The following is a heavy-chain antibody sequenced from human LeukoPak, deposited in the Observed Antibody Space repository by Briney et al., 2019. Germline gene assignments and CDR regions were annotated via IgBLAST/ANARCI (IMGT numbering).Heavy chain of an antibody. J-gene: IGHJ3*02. CDR2: IYSGGST. D-gene: IGHD6-19*01. CDR3: ARQSQPRIAVAGDAFDI. CDR1: GFTVSSNY. V-gene: IGHV3-53*01. Sequence: GGSLRLSCAASGFTVSSNYMSWVRQAPGKGLEWVSVIYSGGSTYYAGSVKGRFTISRDNSKNTLYLQMNSLRAEDTAVYYCARQSQPRIAVAGDAFDIWGQGTMVTVSS.